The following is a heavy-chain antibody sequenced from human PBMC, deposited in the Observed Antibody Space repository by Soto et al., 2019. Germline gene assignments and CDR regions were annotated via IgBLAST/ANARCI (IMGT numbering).Heavy chain of an antibody. J-gene: IGHJ3*02. CDR2: ILVGGST. CDR3: AKATATSGGAFEI. D-gene: IGHD1-1*01. V-gene: IGHV3-23*01. Sequence: GGSLRLSCAVSGFICSSYDMSWVRQAPGKGLEWVSTILVGGSTHYEDSVRGRFTISRDTSKNTVYLQMNSLTAGDTAFYYCAKATATSGGAFEIYGQGTMVTVSS. CDR1: GFICSSYD.